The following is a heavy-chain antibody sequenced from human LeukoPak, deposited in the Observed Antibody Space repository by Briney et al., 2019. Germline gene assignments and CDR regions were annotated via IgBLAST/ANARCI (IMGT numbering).Heavy chain of an antibody. V-gene: IGHV4-4*07. J-gene: IGHJ3*02. D-gene: IGHD4-17*01. CDR2: IYTSGST. Sequence: SETLSLTCTVSGGSISSYYWSWIRQPAGKRLEWIGRIYTSGSTNYNPSLKSRVTMSVDTSKNQFSLKLSSVTAADTAVYYCERAVRYGDYGANDAFDIWGQGTMVTVSS. CDR3: ERAVRYGDYGANDAFDI. CDR1: GGSISSYY.